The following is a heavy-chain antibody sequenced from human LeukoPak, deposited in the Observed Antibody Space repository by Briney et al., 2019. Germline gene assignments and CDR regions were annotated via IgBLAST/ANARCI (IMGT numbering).Heavy chain of an antibody. Sequence: GGSLRLSCAASGFTFSSYAMSWVRQAPGKGLEWVSAISGSGDSTYYADSVKGRFTISRDNSKNTLYLQMNSLRAEDTAVYYCAKDQALRGGDYVDYFDYWGQGTLVTVSS. J-gene: IGHJ4*02. CDR2: ISGSGDST. V-gene: IGHV3-23*01. CDR3: AKDQALRGGDYVDYFDY. D-gene: IGHD4-17*01. CDR1: GFTFSSYA.